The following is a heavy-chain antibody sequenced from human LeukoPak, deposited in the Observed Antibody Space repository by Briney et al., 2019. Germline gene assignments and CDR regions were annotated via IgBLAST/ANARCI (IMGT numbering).Heavy chain of an antibody. D-gene: IGHD3-10*01. Sequence: ASVKVSCKASGYTFTSYDINWVRQATGQGLEWMGWMNPNSGNTGYAQKFQGRVTITADESTSTAYMELSSLRSEDTAVYYCARSSHYGSGSYYYFDYWGQGTLVTVSS. CDR2: MNPNSGNT. CDR3: ARSSHYGSGSYYYFDY. J-gene: IGHJ4*02. V-gene: IGHV1-8*03. CDR1: GYTFTSYD.